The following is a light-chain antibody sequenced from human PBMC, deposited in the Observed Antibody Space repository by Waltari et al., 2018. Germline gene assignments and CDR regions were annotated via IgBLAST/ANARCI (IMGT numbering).Light chain of an antibody. CDR2: NAS. CDR1: QTVTSY. V-gene: IGKV3-11*01. J-gene: IGKJ1*01. Sequence: EIVLTQSPATLSLSPGERATLSCRASQTVTSYLAWYQQKPGQAPRLLIYNASNRADGLPARFSGSGSGTDFTLTISSLEPEDFAVYYCQQRSDWQFGQGTKVEIK. CDR3: QQRSDWQ.